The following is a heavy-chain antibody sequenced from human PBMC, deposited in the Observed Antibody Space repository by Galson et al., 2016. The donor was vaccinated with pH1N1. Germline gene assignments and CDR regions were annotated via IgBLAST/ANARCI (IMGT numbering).Heavy chain of an antibody. CDR1: GGPLNSHA. J-gene: IGHJ4*02. Sequence: SVKVSCKASGGPLNSHAISWVRQAPGQGLEWMGRIVGIFRAANYAQKFQGRVTITADEFISKTYMELSSLRSDDTAVYYCARGSGYNSGYIDSWGQGTLVTVSS. CDR2: IVGIFRAA. V-gene: IGHV1-69*13. D-gene: IGHD5-18*01. CDR3: ARGSGYNSGYIDS.